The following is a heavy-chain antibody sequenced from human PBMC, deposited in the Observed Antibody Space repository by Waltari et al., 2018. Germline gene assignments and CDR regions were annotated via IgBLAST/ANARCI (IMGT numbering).Heavy chain of an antibody. Sequence: QVQLQESGPGLVKPSETLSLTCTVSGGSISSYYWSWIRQPAGKGMEWIGRIYTSGSTNYNPSLKSRVTSAVDTSKNQFALKLSSVTAADTAVYYCARGGEGYCSSTSCYHFEYWGQGTLVTVSS. CDR1: GGSISSYY. D-gene: IGHD2-2*01. CDR3: ARGGEGYCSSTSCYHFEY. V-gene: IGHV4-4*07. CDR2: IYTSGST. J-gene: IGHJ4*02.